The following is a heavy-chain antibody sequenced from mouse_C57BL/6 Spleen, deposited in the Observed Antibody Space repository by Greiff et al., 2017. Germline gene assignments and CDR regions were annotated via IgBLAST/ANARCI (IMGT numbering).Heavy chain of an antibody. CDR1: GYAFSSSW. D-gene: IGHD1-1*01. CDR3: ASLTTVVATNWYFDV. J-gene: IGHJ1*03. V-gene: IGHV1-82*01. Sequence: VKLMGSGPELVKPGASVKISCKASGYAFSSSWMNWVKQRPGKGLEWIGRIYPGDGDTNYNGKFKGKATLTADKSSSTAYMQLSSLTSEDSAVYFCASLTTVVATNWYFDVWGTGTTVTVSS. CDR2: IYPGDGDT.